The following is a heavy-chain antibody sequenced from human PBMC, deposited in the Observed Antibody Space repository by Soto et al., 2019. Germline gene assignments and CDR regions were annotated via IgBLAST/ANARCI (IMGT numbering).Heavy chain of an antibody. CDR1: GFSFASFA. CDR3: AKWSYLDY. D-gene: IGHD3-3*01. V-gene: IGHV3-23*01. J-gene: IGHJ4*02. CDR2: ISGSDGKT. Sequence: GGSLRLSCTTSGFSFASFAMTWVRQAPGKGLEWVATISGSDGKTYYADSVKGRFSISRDTSRNTLYLQMNSLRADDTAIYYCAKWSYLDYWGQGTRVTSPQ.